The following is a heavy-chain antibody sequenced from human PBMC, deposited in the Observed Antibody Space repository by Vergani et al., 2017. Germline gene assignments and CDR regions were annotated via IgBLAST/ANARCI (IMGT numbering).Heavy chain of an antibody. D-gene: IGHD3-22*01. CDR2: ISAYNGNT. Sequence: QVQLVQSGAEVKKPGASVKVSCKASGYTFTSYGISWVRQAPGQGLEWMGWISAYNGNTNYAQKLQGRVTMTTDTSTSTADMELRSLRSDDTAVYYCARDYYDDSSGYYEGDVYFDYWGQGTLVTVSS. CDR3: ARDYYDDSSGYYEGDVYFDY. CDR1: GYTFTSYG. V-gene: IGHV1-18*01. J-gene: IGHJ4*02.